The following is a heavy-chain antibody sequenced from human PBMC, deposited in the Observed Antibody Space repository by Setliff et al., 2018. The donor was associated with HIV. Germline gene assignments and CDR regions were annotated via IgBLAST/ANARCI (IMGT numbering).Heavy chain of an antibody. CDR1: GFTFSSHN. CDR3: VRQSGSWHAGSGAFDI. D-gene: IGHD1-26*01. J-gene: IGHJ3*02. Sequence: GGSLRLSCAASGFTFSSHNMNWVRQVTGKGLEWVSAIGTISDTFYSDSVEGRFTISRENARNSLHLQMNSLRAGDTGVYYCVRQSGSWHAGSGAFDIWGQGAMVTVSS. V-gene: IGHV3-13*01. CDR2: IGTISDT.